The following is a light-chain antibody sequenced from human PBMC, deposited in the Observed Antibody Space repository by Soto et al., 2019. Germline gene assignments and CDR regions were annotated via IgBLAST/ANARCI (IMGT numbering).Light chain of an antibody. V-gene: IGKV3-15*01. CDR2: GAS. CDR1: QSVISN. J-gene: IGKJ5*01. CDR3: QQTYSLPPDIT. Sequence: EMVMTQSPVTLSVSPGESATLSCRASQSVISNLAWYQQKPGQAPRLLIYGASTRATGIPARFSGSGSGTDFTLTISSLQPEDFATYYCQQTYSLPPDITFGQGTRLEIK.